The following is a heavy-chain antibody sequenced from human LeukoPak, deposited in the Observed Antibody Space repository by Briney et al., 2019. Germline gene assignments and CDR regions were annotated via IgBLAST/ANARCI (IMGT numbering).Heavy chain of an antibody. Sequence: ASVKVSCKASGYTFTSYDINWVRQATGQGLEWMGWMNPNSGNTGYAQKFQGRVTMTRNTSISTAYMELSSLRSEDTAVYYCARVSSSGWYGRISYFDYWGQGTLVTVSS. CDR3: ARVSSSGWYGRISYFDY. J-gene: IGHJ4*02. CDR2: MNPNSGNT. CDR1: GYTFTSYD. V-gene: IGHV1-8*01. D-gene: IGHD6-19*01.